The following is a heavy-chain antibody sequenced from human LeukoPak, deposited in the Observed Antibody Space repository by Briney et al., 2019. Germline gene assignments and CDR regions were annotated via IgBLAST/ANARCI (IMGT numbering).Heavy chain of an antibody. CDR2: IRYDGSNK. J-gene: IGHJ4*02. CDR1: GFTFSSYG. CDR3: ARTSSIAARPSFDY. V-gene: IGHV3-30*02. D-gene: IGHD6-6*01. Sequence: GGSLRLSCAASGFTFSSYGMHWVRQAPGKGLEWVAFIRYDGSNKYYADSVKGRSTISRDNSKNTLYLQMNSLRAEDTAVYYCARTSSIAARPSFDYWGQGTLVTVSS.